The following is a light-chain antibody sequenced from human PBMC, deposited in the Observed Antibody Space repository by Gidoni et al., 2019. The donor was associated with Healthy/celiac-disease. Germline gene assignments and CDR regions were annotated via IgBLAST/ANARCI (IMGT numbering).Light chain of an antibody. CDR1: QSVSSY. Sequence: EIVSPDSPATLSVSPGERATLSCRASQSVSSYLAWYQQKPGQAPSLLIYDASNRATGIPARFSGSGSGTDFTLTISSLEPEDFAVYYCQQRSNWPLTFGPGTKVDIK. CDR2: DAS. CDR3: QQRSNWPLT. V-gene: IGKV3-11*01. J-gene: IGKJ3*01.